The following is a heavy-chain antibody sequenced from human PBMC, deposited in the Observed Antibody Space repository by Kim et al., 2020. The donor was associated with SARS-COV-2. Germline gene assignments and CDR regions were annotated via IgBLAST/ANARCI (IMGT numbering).Heavy chain of an antibody. J-gene: IGHJ4*02. V-gene: IGHV1-46*01. Sequence: GQKFPGGVTMTKETSTSTVYMELSSLRSEDTAVYYCARVLSSSGWNYFDYWGQGTLVTVSS. D-gene: IGHD6-19*01. CDR3: ARVLSSSGWNYFDY.